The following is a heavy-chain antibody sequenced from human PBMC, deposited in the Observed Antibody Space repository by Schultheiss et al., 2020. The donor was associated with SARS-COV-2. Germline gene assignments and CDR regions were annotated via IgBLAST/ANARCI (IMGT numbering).Heavy chain of an antibody. J-gene: IGHJ3*02. V-gene: IGHV3-15*07. D-gene: IGHD2-15*01. Sequence: GGSLRLSCAASGFTFSNAWMNWVRQAPGKGLEWVGRIKSKTDGGTTDYAAPVKGRFTISRDDSKNTLYLQMNSLKTEDTAVYYCARDRGDIVVVSGLKNDAFDIWGQGTMVTVSS. CDR2: IKSKTDGGTT. CDR1: GFTFSNAW. CDR3: ARDRGDIVVVSGLKNDAFDI.